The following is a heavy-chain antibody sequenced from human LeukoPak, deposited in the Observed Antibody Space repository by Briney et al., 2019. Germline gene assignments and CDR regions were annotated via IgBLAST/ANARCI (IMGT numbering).Heavy chain of an antibody. D-gene: IGHD3-22*01. CDR1: GGSFSGHY. Sequence: TSETLSLTCAVYGGSFSGHYWSWIRQPPGKGLEWIGEMYLSGTTHSNPSVKSRVTISIDKSKNQFFLNLSSVTAADTAVYYCAGLVGRYSSGLYYYYFDYWGQGTLVTVSS. CDR3: AGLVGRYSSGLYYYYFDY. J-gene: IGHJ4*02. CDR2: MYLSGTT. V-gene: IGHV4-34*01.